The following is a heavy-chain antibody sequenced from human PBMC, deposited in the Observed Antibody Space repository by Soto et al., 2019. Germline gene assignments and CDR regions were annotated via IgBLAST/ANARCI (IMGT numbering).Heavy chain of an antibody. D-gene: IGHD6-19*01. CDR3: ARDQETAVAGYNWFDP. V-gene: IGHV4-59*01. CDR1: GGSISSYY. CDR2: IYYSGST. Sequence: NPSETLSLTCTVSGGSISSYYWSWIRQPPGKGLEWIGYIYYSGSTNYNPSLKSRVTISVDTSKNQFSLKLSSVTAADTAVYYCARDQETAVAGYNWFDPWGQGTLVTVSS. J-gene: IGHJ5*02.